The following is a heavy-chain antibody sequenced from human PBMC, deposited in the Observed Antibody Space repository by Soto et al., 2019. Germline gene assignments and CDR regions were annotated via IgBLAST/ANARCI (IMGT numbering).Heavy chain of an antibody. Sequence: DVQLVESGGGLVKPGGSLRLSCAASGFTFGTYAMNWVRQAPGKGLEWVSTITDVGDPTYYADSVKGRFTISRDNSKNTLFLQMNSLRAEDTARYYCAKDRDIAYHLEGGFYYSGMDVWGQGTTVTVSS. J-gene: IGHJ6*02. D-gene: IGHD5-12*01. CDR1: GFTFGTYA. CDR2: ITDVGDPT. CDR3: AKDRDIAYHLEGGFYYSGMDV. V-gene: IGHV3-23*04.